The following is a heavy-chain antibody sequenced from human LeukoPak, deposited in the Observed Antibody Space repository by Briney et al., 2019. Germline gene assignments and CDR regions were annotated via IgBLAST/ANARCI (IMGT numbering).Heavy chain of an antibody. Sequence: ASVKVSCKASGYTLTSYGISWVRQAPGQGLEWMGWISAYNGNTNYAQKLQGRVTMTTDTSTSTAYMELRSLRSDDTAVYYCARDLDIVVVVAEITMDVWGQGTTVTVSS. V-gene: IGHV1-18*01. J-gene: IGHJ6*02. D-gene: IGHD2-15*01. CDR2: ISAYNGNT. CDR3: ARDLDIVVVVAEITMDV. CDR1: GYTLTSYG.